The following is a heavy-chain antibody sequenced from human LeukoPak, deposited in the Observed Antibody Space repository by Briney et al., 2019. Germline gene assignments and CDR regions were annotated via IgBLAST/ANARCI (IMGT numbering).Heavy chain of an antibody. CDR1: GFTLSSYA. CDR2: ISGSGSA. CDR3: AKRGAEVGATVAPGDY. Sequence: GGSLRLSCAASGFTLSSYAMNWVRQAPGKVLEWVSAISGSGSAYYADSVKGRFTISRDNSKNTLYLQMNSLRAEDTAVYYCAKRGAEVGATVAPGDYWGQGTLVTVSS. J-gene: IGHJ4*02. V-gene: IGHV3-23*01. D-gene: IGHD1-26*01.